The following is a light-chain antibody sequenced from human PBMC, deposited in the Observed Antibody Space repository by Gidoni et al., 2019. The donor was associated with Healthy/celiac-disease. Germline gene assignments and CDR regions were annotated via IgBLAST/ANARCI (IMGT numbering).Light chain of an antibody. Sequence: QSVLTQPPSASVTPGQRVTISCSGSNSNLGSNTVNWYQQLPGTAPKLLIYSNNQRPSGVPDRFSGSKSGTSASLAISGLQSEDEADYYCAAWDDSLNGPVFGGGTQLTVL. CDR3: AAWDDSLNGPV. V-gene: IGLV1-44*01. CDR2: SNN. J-gene: IGLJ7*01. CDR1: NSNLGSNT.